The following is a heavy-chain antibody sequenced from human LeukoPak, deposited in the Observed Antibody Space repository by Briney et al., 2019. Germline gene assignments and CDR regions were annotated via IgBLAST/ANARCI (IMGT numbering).Heavy chain of an antibody. CDR3: ARAASGYYMDV. CDR1: GGSISSYC. Sequence: SETLSLTCTVSGGSISSYCWSWVRQPPGKELEWIGYIYYSGSTNYNPSLMSRVTISVDTPKNQFSLKLNSVTAADTAVYYCARAASGYYMDVWGNGTTVTVSS. CDR2: IYYSGST. V-gene: IGHV4-59*01. D-gene: IGHD1-1*01. J-gene: IGHJ6*03.